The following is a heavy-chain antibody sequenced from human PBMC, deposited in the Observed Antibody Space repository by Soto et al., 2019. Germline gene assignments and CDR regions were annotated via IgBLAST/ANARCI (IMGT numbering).Heavy chain of an antibody. V-gene: IGHV4-31*03. CDR2: IYYSGST. J-gene: IGHJ5*02. CDR1: GDSISSGGYY. CDR3: ARARNKPFDP. Sequence: PSETLSLTCTVSGDSISSGGYYWSWIRQHPGKGLEWIGYIYYSGSTYYNPSLKSRVTISVDTSKNQFSLKLSSVTAADTAVYYCARARNKPFDPWGQGTLVTVS. D-gene: IGHD6-6*01.